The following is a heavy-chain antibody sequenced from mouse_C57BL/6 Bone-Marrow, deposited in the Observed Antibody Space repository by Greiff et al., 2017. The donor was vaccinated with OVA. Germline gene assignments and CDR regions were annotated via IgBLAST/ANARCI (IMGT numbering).Heavy chain of an antibody. J-gene: IGHJ3*01. D-gene: IGHD4-1*01. Sequence: EVQRVESGGDLVKPGGSLKLSCAASGFTFSSYGMSWVRQTPDKRLEWVATISSGGSYTYYPDSVKGRFTISRDNAKNTLYLQMSSLKSEDTAMYYCARHLTLAYWGQGTLVTVSA. CDR1: GFTFSSYG. V-gene: IGHV5-6*01. CDR2: ISSGGSYT. CDR3: ARHLTLAY.